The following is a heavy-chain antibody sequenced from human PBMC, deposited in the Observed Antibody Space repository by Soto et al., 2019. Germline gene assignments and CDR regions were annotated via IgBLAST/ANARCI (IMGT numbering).Heavy chain of an antibody. D-gene: IGHD3-10*01. Sequence: PGGSLRLSCAASGFTFSNSDMNWVHQAPGKGLEWVSGVSWNGSRTHYADSVKGRFIISRDNSRNTLYLQTNSLRAEDTAVYYCEKDTWYYGSGSPNPMDVWGKGTTVTGSS. V-gene: IGHV3-35*01. CDR2: VSWNGSRT. CDR1: GFTFSNSD. CDR3: EKDTWYYGSGSPNPMDV. J-gene: IGHJ6*03.